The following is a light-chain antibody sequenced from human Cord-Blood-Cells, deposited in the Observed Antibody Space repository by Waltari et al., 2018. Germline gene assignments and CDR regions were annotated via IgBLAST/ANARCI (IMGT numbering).Light chain of an antibody. CDR2: RNN. V-gene: IGLV1-47*01. Sequence: QSVLTQPPSASGTPGQRVTISCSGSSSNIGSNYVYWYQQLPGTAPKLLIYRNNRRPSGVPVRFSGSKAGTSASLAISGLRSEDEADYYCAAWDDSLSGQVFGGGTQLTVL. CDR3: AAWDDSLSGQV. J-gene: IGLJ7*01. CDR1: SSNIGSNY.